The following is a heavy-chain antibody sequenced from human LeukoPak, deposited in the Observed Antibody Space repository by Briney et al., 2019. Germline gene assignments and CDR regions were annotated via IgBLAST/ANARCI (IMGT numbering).Heavy chain of an antibody. Sequence: LETLSLTCTVSGGSISSYYWSWIRQPPGKGLEWIGYIYYSGSTNYNPSLKSRVTISVDTSKNQFSLKLSSVTAADTAVYYCARGGPKKPFDYWGQGTLVTVSS. CDR3: ARGGPKKPFDY. CDR2: IYYSGST. J-gene: IGHJ4*02. CDR1: GGSISSYY. V-gene: IGHV4-59*01.